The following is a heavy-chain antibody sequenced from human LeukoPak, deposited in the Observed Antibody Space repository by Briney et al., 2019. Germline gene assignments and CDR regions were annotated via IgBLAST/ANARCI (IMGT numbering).Heavy chain of an antibody. J-gene: IGHJ4*02. CDR2: IKQDGSEK. Sequence: GGSLRLSCAASGFTFSSYWMSWVRQAPGKGLEWVANIKQDGSEKYYVDSVKGRFTISRDNAKNSRYLHMNSLRAEDAAVYYCATSYRIAAAASNFNFWGQGTLVTVSS. CDR3: ATSYRIAAAASNFNF. CDR1: GFTFSSYW. D-gene: IGHD6-13*01. V-gene: IGHV3-7*01.